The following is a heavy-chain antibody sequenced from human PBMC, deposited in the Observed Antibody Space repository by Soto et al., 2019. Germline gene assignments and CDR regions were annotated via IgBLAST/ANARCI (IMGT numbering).Heavy chain of an antibody. Sequence: QVQLVQSGAEVKKPASSVKVSCKASGGTFSSYAISWVRQAPGQGLEWMGGIIPIFGTANYAQKFQGIVTITADESTSTAYMELSSLRSEDTAVYYCARAGEGRGYSYGSDYWGQGTLVTVSS. CDR3: ARAGEGRGYSYGSDY. J-gene: IGHJ4*02. D-gene: IGHD5-18*01. V-gene: IGHV1-69*12. CDR1: GGTFSSYA. CDR2: IIPIFGTA.